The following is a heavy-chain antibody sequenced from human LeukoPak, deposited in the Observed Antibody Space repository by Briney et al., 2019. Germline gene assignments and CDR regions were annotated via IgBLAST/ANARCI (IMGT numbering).Heavy chain of an antibody. CDR2: ISAYNGNT. CDR1: GYTFTSYG. J-gene: IGHJ4*02. V-gene: IGHV1-18*04. CDR3: ARDSPWSEAEQWLVRFDY. Sequence: GASVKVSCKASGYTFTSYGISWVRQDPGQGLEWLGWISAYNGNTNYAQKLQGRVTMTTDTSTSTAYMELRSLRSDDTAVYYCARDSPWSEAEQWLVRFDYWGQGTLVTVSS. D-gene: IGHD6-19*01.